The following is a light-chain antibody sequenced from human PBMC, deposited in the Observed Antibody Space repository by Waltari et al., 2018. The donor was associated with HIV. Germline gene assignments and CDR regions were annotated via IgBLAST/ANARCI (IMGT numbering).Light chain of an antibody. CDR3: QQSYSTPLT. Sequence: DIQMTQSPSSLSASVGDRVTITCRASQSISSYLNWYQQKPGKAPKLLIYAASSLQGGVPSRFSGSGSGTDFTLTINSLQPEDFATYYCQQSYSTPLTFGGGTKVEIK. J-gene: IGKJ4*01. V-gene: IGKV1-39*01. CDR1: QSISSY. CDR2: AAS.